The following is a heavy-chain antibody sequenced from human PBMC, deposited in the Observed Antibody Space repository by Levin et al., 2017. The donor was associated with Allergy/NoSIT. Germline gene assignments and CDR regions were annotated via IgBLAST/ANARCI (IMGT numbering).Heavy chain of an antibody. J-gene: IGHJ4*02. D-gene: IGHD2-15*01. CDR3: AKSSCSGGSCYYAY. CDR2: ISWNSGSI. CDR1: GFTFDDYA. Sequence: GGSLRLSCAASGFTFDDYAMHWVRQAPGKGLEWVSGISWNSGSIGYADSVKGRFTISRDNAKNSLYLQMNSLRAEDTALYYCAKSSCSGGSCYYAYWGQGTLVTVSS. V-gene: IGHV3-9*01.